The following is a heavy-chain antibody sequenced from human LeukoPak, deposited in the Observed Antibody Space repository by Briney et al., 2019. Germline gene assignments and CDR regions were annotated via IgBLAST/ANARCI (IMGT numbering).Heavy chain of an antibody. CDR2: IYSGGST. CDR3: ARDSRSSPLGY. D-gene: IGHD1-26*01. J-gene: IGHJ4*02. Sequence: PGGSLRLSCAASGFTVSGNYMSWVRRAPGKGLEWVSVIYSGGSTYYAGSVKGRFTISRDNSKNTLYLQMNSLRAEDTAVYYCARDSRSSPLGYWGQETLVTVSS. CDR1: GFTVSGNY. V-gene: IGHV3-53*01.